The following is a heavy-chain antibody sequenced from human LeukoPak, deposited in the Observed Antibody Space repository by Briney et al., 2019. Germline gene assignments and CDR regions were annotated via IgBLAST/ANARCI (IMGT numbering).Heavy chain of an antibody. J-gene: IGHJ4*02. V-gene: IGHV4-34*01. D-gene: IGHD2-8*01. CDR1: GGSFSGYY. CDR2: INHSGST. CDR3: ARGYCTNGLCYRATRNFDY. Sequence: SETLSLTCAVYGGSFSGYYWSWIRQPPGKGLEWIGEINHSGSTNYNPSLKSGDKISVDMSKNQFSLKLSSVTAADTAVYYCARGYCTNGLCYRATRNFDYWGQGTLVTVSS.